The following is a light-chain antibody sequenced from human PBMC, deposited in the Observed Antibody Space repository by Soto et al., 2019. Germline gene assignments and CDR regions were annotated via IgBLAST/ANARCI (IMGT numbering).Light chain of an antibody. V-gene: IGLV4-69*01. Sequence: QPVLTQSPSASASLGASVKLTCTLSSGHSSYAIAWDQQQPEKGPRYLMKLNSDGSHSRGDGIPDRFSGSSSGAERYLTISSLQSEDEADYYCQTWGTGIHVFGTGTKLTVL. CDR2: LNSDGSH. J-gene: IGLJ1*01. CDR3: QTWGTGIHV. CDR1: SGHSSYA.